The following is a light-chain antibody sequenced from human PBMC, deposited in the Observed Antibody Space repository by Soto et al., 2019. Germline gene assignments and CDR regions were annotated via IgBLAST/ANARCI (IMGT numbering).Light chain of an antibody. CDR2: DAS. CDR3: QQYDTYFRYT. CDR1: QSISSW. J-gene: IGKJ2*01. V-gene: IGKV1-5*01. Sequence: DIQMTQSPSTLSASVGDRVTITCRASQSISSWLAWYQQKPGKAPKLLIYDASSLESGVPPRFSGSGSGTEFTLTIGSLQPDDFANYYCQQYDTYFRYTFGQGTKLDIK.